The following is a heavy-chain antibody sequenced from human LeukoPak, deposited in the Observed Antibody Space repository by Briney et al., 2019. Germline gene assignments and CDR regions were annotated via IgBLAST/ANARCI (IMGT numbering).Heavy chain of an antibody. Sequence: GGSLRLSCAVSGFIVSSSHLSWVRQAPGKGLELVSVIYSAGNTYYANYVEGRFTISRDNIKKTVYLQMNSLRAEDTAVYYCARSPRGMDWGQGTLVTVSS. CDR2: IYSAGNT. CDR1: GFIVSSSH. V-gene: IGHV3-53*01. CDR3: ARSPRGMD. D-gene: IGHD3-16*01. J-gene: IGHJ4*02.